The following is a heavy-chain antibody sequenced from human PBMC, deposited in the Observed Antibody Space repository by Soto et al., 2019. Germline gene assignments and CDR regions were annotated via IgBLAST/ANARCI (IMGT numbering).Heavy chain of an antibody. V-gene: IGHV1-2*02. J-gene: IGHJ4*02. CDR2: INPNSGGT. Sequence: ASVKVSCKASGYTFTGYYMHWVRQAPGQGLEWMGWINPNSGGTNYAQKFQGRVTMTRDTSISTAYMELSRLRSDDTAVYYCARDRTGLDIYGDYNNWGQGTLVTVSS. CDR1: GYTFTGYY. CDR3: ARDRTGLDIYGDYNN. D-gene: IGHD4-17*01.